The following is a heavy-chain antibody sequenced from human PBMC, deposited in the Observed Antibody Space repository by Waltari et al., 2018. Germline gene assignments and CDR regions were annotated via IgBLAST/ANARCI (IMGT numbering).Heavy chain of an antibody. CDR3: AKDQWTGDYYYGMDV. CDR1: GFSFGNNG. D-gene: IGHD7-27*01. J-gene: IGHJ6*02. CDR2: ISFDGSNE. Sequence: QVQLVESGGGVVQPARSLSLSCAASGFSFGNNGMNWVRQAPGKGLEWVALISFDGSNEDYSDSVKGRFTISRDNSKNTLFLQMSRLRAEDTAMYYCAKDQWTGDYYYGMDVWGQGTTVTVSS. V-gene: IGHV3-30*18.